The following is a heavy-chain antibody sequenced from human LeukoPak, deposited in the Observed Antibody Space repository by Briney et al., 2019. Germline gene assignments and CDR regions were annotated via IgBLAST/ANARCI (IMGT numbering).Heavy chain of an antibody. CDR3: ARALVPTWGAFDI. V-gene: IGHV4-34*01. CDR2: INHSGST. CDR1: GGSFSGYY. D-gene: IGHD7-27*01. Sequence: SETLSLTCAVYGGSFSGYYWSWIRQPPGKGLEWIGEINHSGSTNYNPSLKSRVTMSVDTSKNQFSLKLSSVTAADTAVYYCARALVPTWGAFDIWGQGTMVTVSS. J-gene: IGHJ3*02.